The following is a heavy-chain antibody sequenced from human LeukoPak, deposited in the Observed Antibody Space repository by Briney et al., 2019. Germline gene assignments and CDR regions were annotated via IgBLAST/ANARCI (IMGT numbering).Heavy chain of an antibody. V-gene: IGHV5-51*01. CDR1: GYSFTSYW. CDR2: IYPGDSDT. Sequence: GESLKISCKGSGYSFTSYWIGWVRQMPGRGLEWMGIIYPGDSDTRYSPSFQGQVSISADKSISTAYLQWSSLKASDTAMYYCARSDGSGYSIRWFDPWGQGTLVTVSS. D-gene: IGHD3-22*01. CDR3: ARSDGSGYSIRWFDP. J-gene: IGHJ5*02.